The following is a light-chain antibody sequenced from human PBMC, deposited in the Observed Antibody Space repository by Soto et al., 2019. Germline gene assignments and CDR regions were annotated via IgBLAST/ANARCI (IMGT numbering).Light chain of an antibody. J-gene: IGLJ2*01. V-gene: IGLV1-40*01. CDR3: NSAAIRLSGAVV. CDR1: SSNLGAGYD. Sequence: QSVLTQPPSVSGAPGQWVTISCTGSSSNLGAGYDVHWYQQIPGTAPKLLIYGNNNRPSGVPDRFSGSKSGHPASLAITGLQADKEADYYCNSAAIRLSGAVVFGGGTKLTVL. CDR2: GNN.